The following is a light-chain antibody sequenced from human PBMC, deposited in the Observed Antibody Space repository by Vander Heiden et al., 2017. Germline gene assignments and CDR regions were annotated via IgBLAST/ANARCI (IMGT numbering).Light chain of an antibody. CDR2: NDN. Sequence: SYDLPHPPSVSLSPGQTARITCSGDALPKLYAYWYHQKPGQAPVLLLYNDNGRPSGIPGRFSGSRSGTTVTLTISGVQAEDEADYYCQSADSSGTYVVFGGGTKLTVL. V-gene: IGLV3-25*03. CDR3: QSADSSGTYVV. CDR1: ALPKLY. J-gene: IGLJ2*01.